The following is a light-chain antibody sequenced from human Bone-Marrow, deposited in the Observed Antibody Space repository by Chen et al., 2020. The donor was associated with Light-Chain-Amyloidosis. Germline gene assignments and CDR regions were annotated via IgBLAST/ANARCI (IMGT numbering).Light chain of an antibody. Sequence: SYELTQPPSVSVSPGQTARITCSGDDLPTKYAYWYQQKPGQAPQLVIYKDSQRPSGIPERFSGSSSGTIVTLTISGVQAEDEADYHCQSADSSGTYEVIFGGGTKLTVL. CDR1: DLPTKY. CDR3: QSADSSGTYEVI. J-gene: IGLJ2*01. CDR2: KDS. V-gene: IGLV3-25*03.